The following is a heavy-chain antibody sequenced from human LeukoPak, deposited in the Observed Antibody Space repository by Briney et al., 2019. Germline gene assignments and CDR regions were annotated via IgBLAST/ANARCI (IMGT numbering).Heavy chain of an antibody. CDR3: AREDGIAVAGTQRFDY. CDR1: GDSVSSNSAA. CDR2: TYYRSKWYN. D-gene: IGHD6-19*01. V-gene: IGHV6-1*01. Sequence: SQTLSLTCAISGDSVSSNSAAWNWIRQSPSRGLEWLGRTYYRSKWYNDYAVSVKSRITINPDTSKNQFSLQLNSVTPEDTAVYYCAREDGIAVAGTQRFDYWGQGTLVTVSS. J-gene: IGHJ4*02.